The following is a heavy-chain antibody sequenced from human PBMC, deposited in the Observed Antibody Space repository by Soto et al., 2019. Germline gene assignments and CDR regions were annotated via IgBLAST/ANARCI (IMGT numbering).Heavy chain of an antibody. CDR1: GSTFTRYG. CDR2: IXAYNGXT. CDR3: AREVTANDAFDI. D-gene: IGHD2-21*02. Sequence: GXSVKVSCKASGSTFTRYGISWVRQAPGQGLEWMGCIXAYNGXTNYPQKLQGXXTMTTDTXXSTDYMDLRSLRSDDTAVYYCAREVTANDAFDIWGQGTMVTVSS. V-gene: IGHV1-18*01. J-gene: IGHJ3*02.